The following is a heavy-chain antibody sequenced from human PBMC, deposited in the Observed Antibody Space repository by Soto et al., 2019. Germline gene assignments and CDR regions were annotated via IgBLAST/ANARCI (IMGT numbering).Heavy chain of an antibody. CDR1: GGSMTPYY. Sequence: PSETLSLTCSVSGGSMTPYYWSWLRQPPGKELEWIAYIQYNGGSGNIEYKPSLQSRVTISLDSSQNQFSLKLRSVTAADTAVYYCARGVFGAYLGYWGQGALVTVSS. V-gene: IGHV4-59*01. J-gene: IGHJ4*02. CDR2: IQYNGGSGNI. CDR3: ARGVFGAYLGY. D-gene: IGHD3-16*01.